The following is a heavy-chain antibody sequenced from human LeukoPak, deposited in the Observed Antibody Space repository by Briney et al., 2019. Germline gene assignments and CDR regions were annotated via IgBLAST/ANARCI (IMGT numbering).Heavy chain of an antibody. Sequence: PGGSLRLSCAASGFTFDDYGMSWVRQAPGKGLEWVSGINWNGGSTGYADSVKGRFTISRDNSKNTLYLQMNSLRAEDTAVYYCAKGTDSSATGWFDPWGQGTLVTVSS. CDR3: AKGTDSSATGWFDP. CDR2: INWNGGST. V-gene: IGHV3-20*04. J-gene: IGHJ5*02. CDR1: GFTFDDYG. D-gene: IGHD3-22*01.